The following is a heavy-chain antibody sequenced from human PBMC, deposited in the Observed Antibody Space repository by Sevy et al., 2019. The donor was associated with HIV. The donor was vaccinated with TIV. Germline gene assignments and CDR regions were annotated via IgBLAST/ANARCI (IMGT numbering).Heavy chain of an antibody. D-gene: IGHD5-12*01. CDR2: IYPGDSDT. CDR3: ARLNGATHYWYFDL. V-gene: IGHV5-51*01. Sequence: GESLKISCKGSGYTFTSNWIGWVRQMPGKGLEWMGIIYPGDSDTSYSPSFQGQATISVDESISTAYLQWSSLKASDTAMYYCARLNGATHYWYFDLWGRGTLVTVSS. CDR1: GYTFTSNW. J-gene: IGHJ2*01.